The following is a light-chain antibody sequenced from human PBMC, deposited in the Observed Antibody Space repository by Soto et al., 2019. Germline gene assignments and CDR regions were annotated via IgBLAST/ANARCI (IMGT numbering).Light chain of an antibody. CDR1: QSVSSY. V-gene: IGKV3-20*01. CDR2: GTS. CDR3: QQYGSSRWT. Sequence: EIVLTQSPGTPSLSPGERATLSCRASQSVSSYLAWYQQKPGQAPRLLIYGTSSRATGIPDRFSGSGSGTDFTLTISRLEPEDFAVYYCQQYGSSRWTFGQGTKVDIK. J-gene: IGKJ1*01.